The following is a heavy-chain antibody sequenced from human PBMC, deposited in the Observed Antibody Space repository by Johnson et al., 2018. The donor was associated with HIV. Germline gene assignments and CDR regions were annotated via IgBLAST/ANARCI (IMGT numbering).Heavy chain of an antibody. CDR1: GFTFSNYA. Sequence: QVQLVESGGGVVQPGRSLRLSCAASGFTFSNYAMHWVRQAPGKGLAWVAVISYDGSNKYYAASVKGRFTISRDNAKNSLYLQMNSLRAEDTAVYYCATPQGWSTLDAFDIWGQGTMVTVSS. J-gene: IGHJ3*02. D-gene: IGHD2-15*01. CDR2: ISYDGSNK. V-gene: IGHV3-30*04. CDR3: ATPQGWSTLDAFDI.